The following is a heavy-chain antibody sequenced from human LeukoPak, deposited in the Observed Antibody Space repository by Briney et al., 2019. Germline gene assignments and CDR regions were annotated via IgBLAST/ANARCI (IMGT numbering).Heavy chain of an antibody. D-gene: IGHD3-22*01. CDR2: ISGDGGST. CDR1: GFTFDDYA. V-gene: IGHV3-43*02. CDR3: AKDPYYYDSSGYYYPDY. J-gene: IGHJ4*02. Sequence: GGSLRLSCAASGFTFDDYAMHWVRQAPGKGLEWVSLISGDGGSTYYADSEKGRFTISRDNSKNSLYLQMNSLRTEDTALYYCAKDPYYYDSSGYYYPDYWGQGTLVTVSS.